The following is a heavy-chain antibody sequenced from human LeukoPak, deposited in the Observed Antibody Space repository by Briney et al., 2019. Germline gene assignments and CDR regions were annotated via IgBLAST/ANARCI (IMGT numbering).Heavy chain of an antibody. CDR2: IYYSGST. J-gene: IGHJ4*02. CDR1: GGSNSSHY. CDR3: ARVDWFDAAAYSDY. D-gene: IGHD3-10*01. V-gene: IGHV4-59*11. Sequence: SETLSLTCTVSGGSNSSHYWSWIRQPPGKGLEWIGYIYYSGSTNYNPSLKSRVTISVDTSKNQFSLKLSSVTAADTAVYYCARVDWFDAAAYSDYWGQGTLVTVSS.